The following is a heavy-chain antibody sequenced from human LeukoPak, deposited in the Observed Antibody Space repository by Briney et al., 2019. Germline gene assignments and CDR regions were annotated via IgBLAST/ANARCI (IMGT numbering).Heavy chain of an antibody. CDR3: ARGRCYYDSSGYWYYFDY. CDR2: INHSGST. D-gene: IGHD3-22*01. V-gene: IGHV4-34*01. J-gene: IGHJ4*02. CDR1: GGSFSGYY. Sequence: PSETLSLTCAVYGGSFSGYYWSWIRQPPGKGLEWIREINHSGSTNYNPSLKSRVTISVDTSKNQFSLKLSSVTAADTAVYYCARGRCYYDSSGYWYYFDYWGQGTLVTVSS.